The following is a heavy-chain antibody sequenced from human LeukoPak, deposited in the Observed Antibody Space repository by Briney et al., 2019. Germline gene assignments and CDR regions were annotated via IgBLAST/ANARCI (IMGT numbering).Heavy chain of an antibody. CDR3: ARAPVGATNDY. D-gene: IGHD1-26*01. J-gene: IGHJ4*02. CDR1: GFTFSDYY. V-gene: IGHV3-11*01. CDR2: ISSSGSTI. Sequence: GGSLRLSCAASGFTFSDYYMSWIRQPPGKGLEWVSYISSSGSTIYDAASVKGRITIARDNAKNSLYLQMTSLRAADTAVYYCARAPVGATNDYWGQGTLVTVSS.